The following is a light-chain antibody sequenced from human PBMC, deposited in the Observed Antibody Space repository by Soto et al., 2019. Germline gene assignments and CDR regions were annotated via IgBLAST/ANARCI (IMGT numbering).Light chain of an antibody. CDR1: ETIRQY. CDR3: QQSSSTPLA. J-gene: IGKJ4*01. CDR2: AAT. V-gene: IGKV1-39*01. Sequence: DVQMTQSPSSLSASVGDTIIITCRASETIRQYLNWYQQKPGKAPRLLIYAATNLQSGVPSRFSGRGFGIEFTLTISSLQPEDFATYYCQQSSSTPLAFGGGTKVETK.